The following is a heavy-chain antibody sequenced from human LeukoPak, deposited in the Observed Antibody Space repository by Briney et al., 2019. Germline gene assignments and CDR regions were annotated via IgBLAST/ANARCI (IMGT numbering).Heavy chain of an antibody. CDR1: GDSVSSNSAA. J-gene: IGHJ4*02. CDR2: TYYRSKWYN. D-gene: IGHD6-19*01. Sequence: SQTLSLTFAISGDSVSSNSAAWNWIRQSPSRGLEWLGRTYYRSKWYNDYAVSVKSRITINPDTSKNQFSLQLKSVTPEDTAVYYCARDKYSSGWYWYDYWGQGTLVTVSS. V-gene: IGHV6-1*01. CDR3: ARDKYSSGWYWYDY.